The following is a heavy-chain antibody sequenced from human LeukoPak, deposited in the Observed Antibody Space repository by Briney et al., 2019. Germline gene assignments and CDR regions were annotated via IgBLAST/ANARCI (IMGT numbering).Heavy chain of an antibody. J-gene: IGHJ6*03. Sequence: ASVKVSCKASGYTFTSYGISWVRQAPGQGLEWMGWISAYNGNTNYAPKLQGRVTITTDTSTSTAYMELRSLRSDDTAVYYCAKEGPSIVGTTGSYYYYSMKVWAKGPRSPSP. CDR2: ISAYNGNT. D-gene: IGHD1-26*01. CDR1: GYTFTSYG. V-gene: IGHV1-18*01. CDR3: AKEGPSIVGTTGSYYYYSMKV.